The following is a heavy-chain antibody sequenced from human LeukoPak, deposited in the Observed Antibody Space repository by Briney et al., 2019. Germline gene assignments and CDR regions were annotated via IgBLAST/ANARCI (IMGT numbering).Heavy chain of an antibody. D-gene: IGHD1-26*01. Sequence: SETLSLICTVSGGSISSYYWSWIRQPPGKGLEWIGYIYYSGSTNYNPSLKSRVTISVDTSKNQFSLKLSSVTAADTAVYYCATDFSGGYYDWFDPWGQGTLVTVSS. CDR2: IYYSGST. V-gene: IGHV4-59*01. CDR1: GGSISSYY. J-gene: IGHJ5*02. CDR3: ATDFSGGYYDWFDP.